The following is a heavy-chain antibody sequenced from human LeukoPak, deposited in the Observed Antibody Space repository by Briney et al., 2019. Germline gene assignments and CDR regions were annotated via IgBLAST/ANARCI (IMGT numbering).Heavy chain of an antibody. D-gene: IGHD1-26*01. V-gene: IGHV3-33*01. CDR3: ARVESGSYRTGIDY. Sequence: GGSLRLSCAASGFTFSSYGMHWVRQAPGKGLEWVAVIWYDGSNKYYADSVKGRFTISRDNSKNTLYLQMNSLRAEDTAVYYCARVESGSYRTGIDYWGQGTLVTVSS. CDR1: GFTFSSYG. J-gene: IGHJ4*02. CDR2: IWYDGSNK.